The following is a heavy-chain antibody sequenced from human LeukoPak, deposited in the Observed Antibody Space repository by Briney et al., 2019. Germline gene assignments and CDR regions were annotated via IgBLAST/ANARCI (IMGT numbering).Heavy chain of an antibody. D-gene: IGHD2-8*01. J-gene: IGHJ6*03. Sequence: SETLSLTCTVSGYSFSSDNYWGWIRPPPGKGLEWIGSIYHSGSTYYNPSLKSRVTISVDTSKNQFSLKLSSVTAADTAVYYCAREGSGLMVYAERFNYYYYMDVWGKGTTVTVSS. CDR3: AREGSGLMVYAERFNYYYYMDV. CDR2: IYHSGST. CDR1: GYSFSSDNY. V-gene: IGHV4-38-2*02.